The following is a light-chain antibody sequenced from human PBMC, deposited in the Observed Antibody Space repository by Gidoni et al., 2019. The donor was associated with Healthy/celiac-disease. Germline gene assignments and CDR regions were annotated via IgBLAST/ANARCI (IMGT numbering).Light chain of an antibody. CDR3: QSYDSSLSEV. V-gene: IGLV1-40*01. CDR2: GNS. J-gene: IGLJ3*02. Sequence: SLLKPPPPVSWGPGQRVTISCTGSSSNIGAGYDVHWYQQLPGTAPKLLIYGNSNRPSGVPDRFSGSKSGTSASLAITGLQAEDEADYYCQSYDSSLSEVFGGGTKLTVL. CDR1: SSNIGAGYD.